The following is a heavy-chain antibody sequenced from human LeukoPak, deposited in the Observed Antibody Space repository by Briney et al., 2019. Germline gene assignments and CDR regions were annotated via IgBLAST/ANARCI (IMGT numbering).Heavy chain of an antibody. CDR3: ARGRYYYDSSGYPNPPLFDY. CDR1: GYTFTSYG. Sequence: VSVKVSCKASGYTFTSYGISWVRQAPGQGLEWMGWISAYNGNTNYAQKLQGRVTMTTDTSTSTAYMELRSLRSDDTAVYYCARGRYYYDSSGYPNPPLFDYWGQGTLVTVSS. V-gene: IGHV1-18*01. D-gene: IGHD3-22*01. J-gene: IGHJ4*02. CDR2: ISAYNGNT.